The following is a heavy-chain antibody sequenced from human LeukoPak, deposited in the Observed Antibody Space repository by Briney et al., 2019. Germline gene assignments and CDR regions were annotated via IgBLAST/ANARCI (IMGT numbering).Heavy chain of an antibody. Sequence: QPGGSLRLSCAASGFTLSSYWMSWVRQAPGKGLEWVAKIKQDGSEKYSVDAVKGRFTISRDNDKISLYLQMNSLRAEDTAVYYCARDRAGTLGYCISARCGGAFDIWGQGTMVTVSS. J-gene: IGHJ3*02. CDR3: ARDRAGTLGYCISARCGGAFDI. CDR1: GFTLSSYW. D-gene: IGHD2-2*01. CDR2: IKQDGSEK. V-gene: IGHV3-7*01.